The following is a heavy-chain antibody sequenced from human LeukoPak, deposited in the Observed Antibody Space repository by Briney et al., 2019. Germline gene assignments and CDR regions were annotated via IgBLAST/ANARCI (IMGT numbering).Heavy chain of an antibody. D-gene: IGHD3-16*02. CDR3: ATHYLWGSYRPYYFDY. J-gene: IGHJ4*02. CDR2: IYPGDSDT. Sequence: GESLKISCKGSGYSFTSYWIGWVRQMPGKGLEWMGIIYPGDSDTRYSPSFQGQVTISADKSISTAYLQWNSLKASDTAMYYCATHYLWGSYRPYYFDYWGQGTLVTVSS. CDR1: GYSFTSYW. V-gene: IGHV5-51*01.